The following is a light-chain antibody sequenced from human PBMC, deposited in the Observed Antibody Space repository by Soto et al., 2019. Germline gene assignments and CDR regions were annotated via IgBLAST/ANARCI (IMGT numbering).Light chain of an antibody. CDR3: HHYGSSLYT. CDR1: QSVSSSY. CDR2: GAS. V-gene: IGKV3-20*01. Sequence: EIVLTQSPGTLSLSPGERATLSCRASQSVSSSYLAWYQQKPGQAPRLLIYGASSRATGIPDRFSGSGSGTDFTLTISRLEPEDFAVYYCHHYGSSLYTFGQGTKLEIK. J-gene: IGKJ2*01.